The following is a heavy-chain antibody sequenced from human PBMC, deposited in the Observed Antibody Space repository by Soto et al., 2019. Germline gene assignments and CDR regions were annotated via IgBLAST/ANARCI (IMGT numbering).Heavy chain of an antibody. D-gene: IGHD6-19*01. Sequence: SETLSLTCTVSGDSISSFYWYWIRQPPGKGLEWVGYMFYSGSTNYNPSPKSRVTMSVDTSKKQFSLRLKSVTAADTAVYYCVSGWFLDYWGQGILVTVSS. CDR2: MFYSGST. CDR1: GDSISSFY. CDR3: VSGWFLDY. J-gene: IGHJ4*02. V-gene: IGHV4-59*01.